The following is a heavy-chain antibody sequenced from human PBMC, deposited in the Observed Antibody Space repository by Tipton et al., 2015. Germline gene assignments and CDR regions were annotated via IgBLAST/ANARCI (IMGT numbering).Heavy chain of an antibody. Sequence: GSLRLSCAASGFTISTHEMTWVRQAPGKGLEWISYLSALGDTIYYADSLQGRFTISRDNAKTSLYLQMNSLRDEDTAVYYCAREEEYCDGGDCYSRGLDYWGQGTLVTVSS. D-gene: IGHD2-21*02. V-gene: IGHV3-48*03. CDR3: AREEEYCDGGDCYSRGLDY. CDR2: LSALGDTI. J-gene: IGHJ4*02. CDR1: GFTISTHE.